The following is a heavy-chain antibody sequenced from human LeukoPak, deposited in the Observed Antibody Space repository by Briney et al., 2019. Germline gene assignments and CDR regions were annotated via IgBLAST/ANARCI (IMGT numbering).Heavy chain of an antibody. CDR3: ARSTVTTFDWFDP. CDR2: IYYSGST. CDR1: GGSISSYY. Sequence: SETLSLTCTVSGGSISSYYWSWIRQPPGKGLEWIGYIYYSGSTNYNPSLKSRATISVDTSKNQFSLKLSSVTAADTAVYYCARSTVTTFDWFDPWGQGTLVTVSS. D-gene: IGHD4-17*01. V-gene: IGHV4-59*01. J-gene: IGHJ5*02.